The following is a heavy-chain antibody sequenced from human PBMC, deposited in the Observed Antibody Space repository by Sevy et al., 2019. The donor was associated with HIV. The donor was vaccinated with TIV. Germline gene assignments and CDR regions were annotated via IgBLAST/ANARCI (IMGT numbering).Heavy chain of an antibody. V-gene: IGHV1-3*01. D-gene: IGHD6-19*01. CDR1: GYTFTSYA. CDR3: ARLTGAVAGTGFDY. CDR2: INAGNGNT. Sequence: ASVKVSCKASGYTFTSYAMHWVRQAPGQRLEWMGWINAGNGNTKYSQMFQGRVTITRDTSASTAYLELSSLRSEDTAAYYCARLTGAVAGTGFDYWGQGTLVTVSS. J-gene: IGHJ4*02.